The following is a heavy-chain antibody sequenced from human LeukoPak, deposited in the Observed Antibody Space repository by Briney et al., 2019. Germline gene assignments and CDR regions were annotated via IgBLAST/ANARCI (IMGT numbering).Heavy chain of an antibody. CDR2: ISAYNGNT. CDR1: GYTFTSYG. Sequence: ASVKVSCKASGYTFTSYGISWVRQAPGQGLEWMGWISAYNGNTNYAQKLQDRMTMTTDTSTSTAHMDLRSLRSDDTAVYYCARDAAIVVTPKWFDPWGQGTLVTVSS. D-gene: IGHD3-22*01. V-gene: IGHV1-18*01. J-gene: IGHJ5*02. CDR3: ARDAAIVVTPKWFDP.